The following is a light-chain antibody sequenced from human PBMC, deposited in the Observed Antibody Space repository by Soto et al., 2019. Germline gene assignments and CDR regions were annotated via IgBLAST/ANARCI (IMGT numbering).Light chain of an antibody. CDR1: QSVTSSY. J-gene: IGKJ2*01. Sequence: EIVLTQSPGTLSLSPGERATLSCRASQSVTSSYLAWYQQKPGQAPRLLIYGASSRATGIPDRFSGSGSGTDSTLTISRLEPEDLAVYYCQQYGSSPRYTFGQGTKLEIK. V-gene: IGKV3-20*01. CDR2: GAS. CDR3: QQYGSSPRYT.